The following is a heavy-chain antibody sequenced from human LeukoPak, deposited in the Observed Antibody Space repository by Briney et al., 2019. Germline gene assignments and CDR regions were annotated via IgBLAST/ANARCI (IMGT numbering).Heavy chain of an antibody. D-gene: IGHD1-26*01. CDR3: AKGVRSGTYYNCFDS. Sequence: GGSLRLSCVASGFNVDDYALHWVRQAPGKGLEWICLISGDGKTTHYANSVKGRFTISRDNSENSLYLRMSSLRSEDTALYYCAKGVRSGTYYNCFDSWGQGTLVTVSS. V-gene: IGHV3-43*02. J-gene: IGHJ5*01. CDR2: ISGDGKTT. CDR1: GFNVDDYA.